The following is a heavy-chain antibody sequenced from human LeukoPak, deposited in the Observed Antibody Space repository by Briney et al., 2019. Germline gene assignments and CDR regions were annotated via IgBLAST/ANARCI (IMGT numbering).Heavy chain of an antibody. V-gene: IGHV3-43*02. CDR1: GFTFDDYA. Sequence: GGSLRLSCTASGFTFDDYAMHWVRQAPGKGLEWVSLISGDGGSTFYADSVKGRFTISRDNSKKSLYRQMNSLRTEDTALYYCAKDRRYYYYYHMDVWGKGTTVTVSS. CDR2: ISGDGGST. J-gene: IGHJ6*03. CDR3: AKDRRYYYYYHMDV.